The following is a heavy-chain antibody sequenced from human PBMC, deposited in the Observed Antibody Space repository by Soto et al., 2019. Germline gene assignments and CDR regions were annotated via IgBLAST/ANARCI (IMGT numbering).Heavy chain of an antibody. Sequence: ASVKVSCKASGYTFTSYGISWVRQAPGQGLEWMGWISAYNGNTNYAQKLQGRVTMTTDTSTSTAYMELRSLRSDDTAVYYCARDYRGIVVVPAAILDWLDPWGQGTLVTVSS. V-gene: IGHV1-18*04. J-gene: IGHJ5*02. CDR2: ISAYNGNT. CDR3: ARDYRGIVVVPAAILDWLDP. CDR1: GYTFTSYG. D-gene: IGHD2-2*02.